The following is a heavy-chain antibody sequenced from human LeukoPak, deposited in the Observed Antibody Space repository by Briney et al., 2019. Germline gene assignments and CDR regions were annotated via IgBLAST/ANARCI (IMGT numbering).Heavy chain of an antibody. D-gene: IGHD3-22*01. CDR1: GFTFSSYA. V-gene: IGHV3-23*01. CDR2: ISNSGGST. CDR3: AKKGIGGYDFDY. J-gene: IGHJ4*02. Sequence: GGSLRLSCAASGFTFSSYAMSWVRQAPGKGLEWVSTISNSGGSTYYADSVKGRFTISRDNSKNTLYLQMNSLRAEDTAVYYCAKKGIGGYDFDYWGQGTLVTVSS.